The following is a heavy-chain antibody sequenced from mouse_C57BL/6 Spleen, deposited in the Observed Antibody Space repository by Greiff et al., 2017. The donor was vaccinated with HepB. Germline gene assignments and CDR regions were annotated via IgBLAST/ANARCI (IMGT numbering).Heavy chain of an antibody. J-gene: IGHJ2*01. CDR3: ARSNTMVTTAY. V-gene: IGHV1-82*01. CDR1: GYAFSSSW. Sequence: QVQLQQSGPELVKPGASVKISCKASGYAFSSSWMNWVKQRPGKGLEWIGRIYPGDGDTNYNGKFKGKATLTADKSSSTAYMQLSSLTSEDSAVYFCARSNTMVTTAYWGQGTTLTVSS. CDR2: IYPGDGDT. D-gene: IGHD2-2*01.